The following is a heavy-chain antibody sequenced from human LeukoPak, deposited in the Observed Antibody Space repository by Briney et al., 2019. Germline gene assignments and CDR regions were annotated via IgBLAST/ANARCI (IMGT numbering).Heavy chain of an antibody. CDR1: GGSISSYY. J-gene: IGHJ4*02. Sequence: SETLSLTCTVSGGSISSYYWSWIRQPPGKGLEWIGYIYYSGSTNYNPSLKSRVTISVDTSKNQFSLKLSSVTAADTAVYYCARVLAEDSSGYYQYYFDYWGQGTLVTVSS. D-gene: IGHD3-22*01. CDR2: IYYSGST. V-gene: IGHV4-59*12. CDR3: ARVLAEDSSGYYQYYFDY.